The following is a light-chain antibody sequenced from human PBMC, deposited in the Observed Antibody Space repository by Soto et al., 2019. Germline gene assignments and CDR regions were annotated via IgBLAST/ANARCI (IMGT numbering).Light chain of an antibody. V-gene: IGKV1-39*01. CDR3: QQSHNIPST. CDR1: QSISTY. J-gene: IGKJ4*02. CDR2: AAS. Sequence: DIQMTQSPSSLSASVGDRVTITCRASQSISTYLNWYQQKSGKAPKLLIFAASTLESGVPPRFSGGGSGTDFTLTINSLQTEDSAIYYCQQSHNIPSTFGRGTKVDIK.